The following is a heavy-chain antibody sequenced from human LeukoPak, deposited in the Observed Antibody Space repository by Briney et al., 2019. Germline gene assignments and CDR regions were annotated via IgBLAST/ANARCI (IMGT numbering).Heavy chain of an antibody. CDR2: ISTDGSHK. J-gene: IGHJ4*02. V-gene: IGHV3-30*18. CDR3: AKDRKWSYYGFDY. D-gene: IGHD3-10*01. CDR1: EFTFSDCG. Sequence: PGGSLRLSCAASEFTFSDCGMHWVRQAPGKGLEWVALISTDGSHKYYADSAKGRFTISRDNSKNTLYLEMSSLRVEDTAVYYCAKDRKWSYYGFDYWGQGTLVTVSS.